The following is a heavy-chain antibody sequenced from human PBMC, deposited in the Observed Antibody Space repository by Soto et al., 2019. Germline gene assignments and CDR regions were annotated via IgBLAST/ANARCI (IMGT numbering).Heavy chain of an antibody. V-gene: IGHV3-21*02. CDR2: IGRVSTYI. CDR1: GFPFSSFS. CDR3: ARVTAGSGSYQIDL. D-gene: IGHD3-10*01. Sequence: QLVESGGGLVKPGGSLRLSCVASGFPFSSFSLNWIRQAPGKGLEWVSSIGRVSTYIYYADSVRGRFTVSRDNAKNSVDLLINGLTAEDSGIYYGARVTAGSGSYQIDLWGQGTLVTVSS. J-gene: IGHJ4*02.